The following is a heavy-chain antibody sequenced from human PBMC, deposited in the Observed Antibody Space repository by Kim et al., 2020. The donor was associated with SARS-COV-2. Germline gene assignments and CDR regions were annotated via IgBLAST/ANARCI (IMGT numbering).Heavy chain of an antibody. Sequence: SETLSLTCTVSGYSISSGYYWGWIRQPPGKGLEWIGSIYHSGSTYYNPSLKSRVTISVDTSKNQFSLKLSSVTAADTAVYYCARDPTVTTFYYGMDVWGQGTTVTVSS. V-gene: IGHV4-38-2*02. CDR3: ARDPTVTTFYYGMDV. CDR1: GYSISSGYY. CDR2: IYHSGST. J-gene: IGHJ6*02. D-gene: IGHD4-17*01.